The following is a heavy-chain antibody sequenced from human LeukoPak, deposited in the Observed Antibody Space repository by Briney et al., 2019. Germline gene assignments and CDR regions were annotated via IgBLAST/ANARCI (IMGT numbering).Heavy chain of an antibody. CDR2: IYYIGST. CDR3: ARDIGSGSFDY. V-gene: IGHV4-59*01. Sequence: PSETLSLTCTVSGGSISSYYWSWIRQPPGKGLEWIGYIYYIGSTNYTPSLKSRVNISVDTSKNQFSLKLSSVTAADTAVYYCARDIGSGSFDYWGQGTLVTVSS. D-gene: IGHD3-10*01. J-gene: IGHJ4*02. CDR1: GGSISSYY.